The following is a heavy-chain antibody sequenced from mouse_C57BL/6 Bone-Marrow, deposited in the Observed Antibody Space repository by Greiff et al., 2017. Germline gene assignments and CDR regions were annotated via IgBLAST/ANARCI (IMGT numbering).Heavy chain of an antibody. CDR3: ARHDSTAY. V-gene: IGHV5-6*01. CDR1: GFTFSSYG. J-gene: IGHJ3*01. D-gene: IGHD2-5*01. Sequence: EVQLVESGGDLVKPGGSLKLSCAASGFTFSSYGMSWVRPTPDKRLEWVATISSGGSYTYYPDSVKGRFTISRDNAKNTLYLQMSSLKSEDTAMDYCARHDSTAYWGQGTLVTVSA. CDR2: ISSGGSYT.